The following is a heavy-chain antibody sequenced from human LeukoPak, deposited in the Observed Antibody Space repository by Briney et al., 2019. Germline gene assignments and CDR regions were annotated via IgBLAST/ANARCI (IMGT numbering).Heavy chain of an antibody. J-gene: IGHJ6*02. Sequence: SVKDSCKTSGGTFISSAITWVHQDPRQELAWIGRIIPVLNITTYAQKFQGSVTITADTSTSTVYMELSSLRSEETAVYYCARDQGLTAPPPYGLDVWGQGTTVIVSS. V-gene: IGHV1-69*04. CDR2: IIPVLNIT. CDR1: GGTFISSA. D-gene: IGHD5-18*01. CDR3: ARDQGLTAPPPYGLDV.